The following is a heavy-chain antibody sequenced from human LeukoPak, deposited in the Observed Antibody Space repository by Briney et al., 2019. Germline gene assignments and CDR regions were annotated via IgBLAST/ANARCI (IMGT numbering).Heavy chain of an antibody. CDR1: GFTFSSYA. Sequence: PGRSLRLSCAASGFTFSSYAMHWVRQAPGKGLEWVAVISYDGSNKYYADSVKGRFTISRDNSKNTLYLQMNSLRAEDMAVYYCARTVDTAMVFDYWGQGTLVTVSS. CDR2: ISYDGSNK. CDR3: ARTVDTAMVFDY. J-gene: IGHJ4*02. D-gene: IGHD5-18*01. V-gene: IGHV3-30*04.